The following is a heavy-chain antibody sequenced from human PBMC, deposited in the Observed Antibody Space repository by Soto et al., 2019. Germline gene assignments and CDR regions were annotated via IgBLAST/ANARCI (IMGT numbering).Heavy chain of an antibody. V-gene: IGHV3-74*01. CDR1: GFTLRSHR. CDR2: IDTDGGGT. CDR3: ATVFDL. Sequence: EVQLVESGGGLVQPGGSLRVSCAASGFTLRSHRIHWVRQAPGKGLEWVSRIDTDGGGTSYADSVKGRSTISTDNAKNTVYLQMNGLRAEDTAVYYCATVFDLWGQGTLVTVSS. J-gene: IGHJ5*02.